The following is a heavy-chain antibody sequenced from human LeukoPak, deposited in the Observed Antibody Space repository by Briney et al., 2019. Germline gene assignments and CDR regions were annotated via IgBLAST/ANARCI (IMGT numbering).Heavy chain of an antibody. CDR3: ARGKLGSYDAFDI. CDR1: GFTVSSNY. CDR2: IYSGGST. J-gene: IGHJ3*02. D-gene: IGHD7-27*01. V-gene: IGHV3-53*01. Sequence: GGSLRLSCAASGFTVSSNYMSWVRQAPGKGLEWVSVIYSGGSTYYADSVKGRFTISRDNSKNTLYLQMNSLRAEDTAVYYCARGKLGSYDAFDIWGQGTMVTVSS.